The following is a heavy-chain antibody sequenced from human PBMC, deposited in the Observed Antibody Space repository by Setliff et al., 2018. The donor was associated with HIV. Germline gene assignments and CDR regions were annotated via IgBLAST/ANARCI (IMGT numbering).Heavy chain of an antibody. Sequence: GGSLRLSCAASGFTVSSNYMSWVRQAPGKGLEWVSVIYSGGSTRYADSVKGRFTVSRDSSKNTLYLQMHSLRAEDTAVYYCARDSLPYNWNDYYYYMDVWGKGTTVTVSS. V-gene: IGHV3-66*02. CDR3: ARDSLPYNWNDYYYYMDV. D-gene: IGHD1-20*01. CDR2: IYSGGST. CDR1: GFTVSSNY. J-gene: IGHJ6*03.